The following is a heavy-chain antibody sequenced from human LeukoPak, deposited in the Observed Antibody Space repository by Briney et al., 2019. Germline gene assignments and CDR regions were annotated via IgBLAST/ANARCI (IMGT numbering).Heavy chain of an antibody. CDR2: MNGDGSTI. V-gene: IGHV3-74*01. CDR3: ARAGNFRFDY. Sequence: GGSLRLSCAGSGFTFSSSWIHWVRQGPGKGLVWVARMNGDGSTINYADSVKGRFTISRDNAKNTVYLQMSSLRDEDTAMYYCARAGNFRFDYWGQGTLVTVSS. D-gene: IGHD1-7*01. CDR1: GFTFSSSW. J-gene: IGHJ4*02.